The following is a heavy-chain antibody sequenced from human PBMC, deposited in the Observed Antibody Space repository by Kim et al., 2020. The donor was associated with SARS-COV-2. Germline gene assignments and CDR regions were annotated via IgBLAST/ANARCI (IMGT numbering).Heavy chain of an antibody. J-gene: IGHJ6*02. Sequence: GGSLRLSCVASGFSFGTFYMSWVRQAPGKGLKWVSVIKRPGGSAYYAESVKGRFTISRDNAKNSLYLQMSSLRADDTAVYYCVKVASLDVWG. CDR3: VKVASLDV. V-gene: IGHV3-23*01. CDR2: IKRPGGSA. CDR1: GFSFGTFY.